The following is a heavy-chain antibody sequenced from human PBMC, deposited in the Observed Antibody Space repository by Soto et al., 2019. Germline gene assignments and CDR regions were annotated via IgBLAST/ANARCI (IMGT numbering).Heavy chain of an antibody. J-gene: IGHJ5*02. D-gene: IGHD3-22*01. CDR1: GGTFSSYS. CDR3: ARFANVRLLRRTGFDP. CDR2: ISAYNGNT. Sequence: GASVKVSCKASGGTFSSYSISCVRQAPGQGLEWMGWISAYNGNTNYAQKLQGRVTMTTDTSTSTAYMELRSLRSDDTAVYYCARFANVRLLRRTGFDPWGQGTLVTVSS. V-gene: IGHV1-18*01.